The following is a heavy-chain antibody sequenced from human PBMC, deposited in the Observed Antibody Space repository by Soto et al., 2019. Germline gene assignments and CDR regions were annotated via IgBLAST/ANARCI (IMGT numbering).Heavy chain of an antibody. CDR2: INPSGGST. CDR1: GYTFTSYY. J-gene: IGHJ4*02. V-gene: IGHV1-46*01. D-gene: IGHD6-19*01. CDR3: ARDGDSSGWSFDY. Sequence: DSLKVSCQTSGYTFTSYYMHWVRQAPGQGLEWMGIINPSGGSTSYAQKFQGRVTMTRDTSTSTVYMELSSLRSEDTAVYYCARDGDSSGWSFDYWGQGTLVTVSS.